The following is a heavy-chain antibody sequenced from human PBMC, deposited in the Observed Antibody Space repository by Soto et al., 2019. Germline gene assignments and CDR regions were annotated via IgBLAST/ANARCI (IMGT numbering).Heavy chain of an antibody. CDR3: AKSARGDGDKNAFDI. Sequence: EVQLLEAGGGLVQPGGSLRLSCAASGFTFSNYVMTWVRQAPGKGLEWVSSVGGTGGTTYYAYSVKGRFTISRDNSKNTLALRMNSLTAEDTALYYCAKSARGDGDKNAFDIWGQGTMVTVSS. CDR2: VGGTGGTT. V-gene: IGHV3-23*01. CDR1: GFTFSNYV. J-gene: IGHJ3*02.